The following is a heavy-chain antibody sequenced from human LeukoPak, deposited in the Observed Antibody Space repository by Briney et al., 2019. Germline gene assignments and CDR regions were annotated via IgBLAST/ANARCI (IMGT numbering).Heavy chain of an antibody. CDR2: IYYSGST. CDR3: AKGSSWYSPFDQ. Sequence: KASETLSLTCTVSGGSISSYYWSWLRQPPGKGLEWIGYIYYSGSTNYGPSLKSRVTISVDTSKDQFSLKLNSVTAADTALYYCAKGSSWYSPFDQWGQGTLVTVSS. D-gene: IGHD6-13*01. J-gene: IGHJ4*02. V-gene: IGHV4-59*01. CDR1: GGSISSYY.